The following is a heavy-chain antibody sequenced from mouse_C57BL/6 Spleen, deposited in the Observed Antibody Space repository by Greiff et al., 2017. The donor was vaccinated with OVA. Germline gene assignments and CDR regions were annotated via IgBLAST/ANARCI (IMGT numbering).Heavy chain of an antibody. D-gene: IGHD1-1*01. CDR3: TTPPNYYGSGYDAMDY. CDR1: GFNIKDYY. J-gene: IGHJ4*01. Sequence: EVQLQQSGAELVRPGASVKLSCTASGFNIKDYYMHWVKQRPEQGLEWIGRIDPEDGDTEYAPKFQGKATMTADTSSNTAYLHLSSLTSEDTDVYYGTTPPNYYGSGYDAMDYWGQGTSVTVSS. V-gene: IGHV14-1*01. CDR2: IDPEDGDT.